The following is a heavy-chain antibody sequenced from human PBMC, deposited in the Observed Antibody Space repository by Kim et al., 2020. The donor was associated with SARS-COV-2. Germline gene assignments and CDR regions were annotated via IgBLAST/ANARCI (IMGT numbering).Heavy chain of an antibody. Sequence: LKSRVTISVDTSKNQFALKLSSVTAADTAVYYCAREKVPSIAAAGTYFDYWGQGTLVTVSS. D-gene: IGHD6-13*01. CDR3: AREKVPSIAAAGTYFDY. V-gene: IGHV4-59*01. J-gene: IGHJ4*02.